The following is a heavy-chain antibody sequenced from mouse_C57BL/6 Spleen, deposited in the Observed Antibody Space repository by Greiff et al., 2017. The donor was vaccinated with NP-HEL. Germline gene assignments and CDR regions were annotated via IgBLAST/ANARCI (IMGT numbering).Heavy chain of an antibody. V-gene: IGHV1-52*01. J-gene: IGHJ2*01. CDR2: IDPSDSET. CDR3: ARTSGPYYFDY. Sequence: VQLQQPGAELVRPGSSVKLSCKASGYTFTSYWMHWVKQRPIQGLEWIGNIDPSDSETHYNQKFKDKATLTVDKSSSTAYMQLSSLTSEDSAVYYCARTSGPYYFDYWGQGTTLTVSS. CDR1: GYTFTSYW.